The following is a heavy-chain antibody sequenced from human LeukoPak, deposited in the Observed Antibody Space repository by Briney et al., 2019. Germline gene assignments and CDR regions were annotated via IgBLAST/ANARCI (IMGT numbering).Heavy chain of an antibody. CDR1: GYSINNHW. V-gene: IGHV5-51*01. D-gene: IGHD2-15*01. J-gene: IGHJ5*02. Sequence: GESLKISCKGSGYSINNHWIGWVRPMPGKGLEWMGIIYPADSDIRYSPSFQGQVTISADKSISTAYLQWSSLKASDTAMYYCARQEYCSGGSCYTWFDPWGQGTLVTVSS. CDR2: IYPADSDI. CDR3: ARQEYCSGGSCYTWFDP.